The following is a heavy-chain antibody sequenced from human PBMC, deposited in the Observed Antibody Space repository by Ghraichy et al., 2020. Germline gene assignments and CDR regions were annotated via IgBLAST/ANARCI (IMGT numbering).Heavy chain of an antibody. CDR2: IYYSGST. CDR1: GGSISSSSYY. Sequence: SETLSLTCTVSGGSISSSSYYWGWIRQPPGKGLEWIGSIYYSGSTYYNPSLKSRVTISVDTSKNQFSLKLSSVTAADTAVYYCARGDYYDSSGYPDADWPNWYFDLWGRGTLVTVSS. CDR3: ARGDYYDSSGYPDADWPNWYFDL. D-gene: IGHD3-22*01. J-gene: IGHJ2*01. V-gene: IGHV4-39*01.